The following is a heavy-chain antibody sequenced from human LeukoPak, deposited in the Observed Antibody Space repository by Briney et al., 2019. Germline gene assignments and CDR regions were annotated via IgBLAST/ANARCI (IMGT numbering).Heavy chain of an antibody. CDR3: ARGAYSSGWAYFDH. Sequence: PGGSLRLSCAASGFTSSDYSMNWVRQAPGKGLEWVSYISFSVNTKYYGDSVKGRFTISRDNAKNSLYLHMDSLRAEDTAVYYCARGAYSSGWAYFDHWGQGTLVTASS. D-gene: IGHD6-19*01. CDR2: ISFSVNTK. J-gene: IGHJ4*02. V-gene: IGHV3-48*04. CDR1: GFTSSDYS.